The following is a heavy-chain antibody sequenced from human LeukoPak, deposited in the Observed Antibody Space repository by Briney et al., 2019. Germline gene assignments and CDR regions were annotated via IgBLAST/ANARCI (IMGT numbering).Heavy chain of an antibody. J-gene: IGHJ4*02. CDR2: IYYRGST. V-gene: IGHV4-59*12. CDR3: ARDLSGWYQY. Sequence: PSETLSLTCTVSGGSISSYYWSWIRQPPGGGLEWVGYIYYRGSTNYNPSLKSRVTISVDTSKNQFSLKLSSVTAADTAVYYCARDLSGWYQYWGQGTLVTVSS. D-gene: IGHD6-19*01. CDR1: GGSISSYY.